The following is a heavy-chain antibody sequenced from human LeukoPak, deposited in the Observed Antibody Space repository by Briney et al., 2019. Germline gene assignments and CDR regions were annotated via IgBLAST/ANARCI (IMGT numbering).Heavy chain of an antibody. CDR3: ARARVFTSITMVRGVRYWFDP. V-gene: IGHV4-34*01. CDR1: GGSFSGYY. D-gene: IGHD3-10*01. CDR2: INHSGST. J-gene: IGHJ5*02. Sequence: SETLSLTCAVYGGSFSGYYWSWIRQPPGKGLEWIGEINHSGSTSYNPSLKSRVTISVDTSKNQFSLKLSSVTAADTAVYYCARARVFTSITMVRGVRYWFDPWGQGTLVTVSS.